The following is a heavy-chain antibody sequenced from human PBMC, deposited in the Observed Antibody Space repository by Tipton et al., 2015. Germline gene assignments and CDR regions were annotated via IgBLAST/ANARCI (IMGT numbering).Heavy chain of an antibody. D-gene: IGHD5-24*01. CDR2: ISYSGST. CDR3: ARDLEHGMDV. J-gene: IGHJ6*02. CDR1: GGSISSRNW. V-gene: IGHV4-4*02. Sequence: TLSLTCDVFGGSISSRNWWSWVRQPPGKGLEWIGYISYSGSTHYNPSLKSRVAISVDTSKNQFSLTLKSVTAADTAVYYCARDLEHGMDVWGQGTTVTVSS.